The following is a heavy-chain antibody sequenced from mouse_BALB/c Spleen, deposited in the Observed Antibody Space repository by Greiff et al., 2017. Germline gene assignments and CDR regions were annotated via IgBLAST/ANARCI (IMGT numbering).Heavy chain of an antibody. CDR1: GFAFSSYD. V-gene: IGHV5-12-1*01. J-gene: IGHJ1*01. CDR3: ARQGLRLRTFDV. CDR2: ISSGGGST. Sequence: EVQGVESGGGLVKPGGSLKLSCAASGFAFSSYDMSWVRQTPEKRLEWVAYISSGGGSTYYPDTVKGRFTISRDNAKNTLYLQMSSLKSEDTAMYYCARQGLRLRTFDVWGAGTTVTVSS. D-gene: IGHD1-2*01.